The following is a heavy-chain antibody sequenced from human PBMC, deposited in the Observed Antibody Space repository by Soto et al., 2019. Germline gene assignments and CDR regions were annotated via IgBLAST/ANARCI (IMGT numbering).Heavy chain of an antibody. CDR3: ARHFLRIAVAGDFFYYYYCGMDV. CDR1: GYSFTSYW. V-gene: IGHV5-51*01. J-gene: IGHJ6*02. Sequence: GESLKISCKGSGYSFTSYWIGWVRQMPGKGLEWKGIIYPGDSDTRYSPSFQGQVTISADKSISTAYLQWSSLKASDTAMYYCARHFLRIAVAGDFFYYYYCGMDVWGQGTTVRSP. CDR2: IYPGDSDT. D-gene: IGHD6-13*01.